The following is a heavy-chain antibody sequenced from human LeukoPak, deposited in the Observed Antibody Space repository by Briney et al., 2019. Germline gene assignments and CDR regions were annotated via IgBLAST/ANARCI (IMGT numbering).Heavy chain of an antibody. CDR2: ISGTSRTI. Sequence: GGSLRLSCAASGFTFSSYSMNWVRQAPGKGLEWVSYISGTSRTIYYADSVRGRFTISRDNAKNSLSLQMNSLRDEDTAVYYCARADRSGTYNFDYWGQGTLVTVSS. CDR3: ARADRSGTYNFDY. CDR1: GFTFSSYS. V-gene: IGHV3-48*02. J-gene: IGHJ4*02. D-gene: IGHD1-26*01.